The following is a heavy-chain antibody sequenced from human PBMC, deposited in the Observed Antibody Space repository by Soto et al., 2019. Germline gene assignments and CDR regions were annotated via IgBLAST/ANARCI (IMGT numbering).Heavy chain of an antibody. CDR2: IYYSGST. Sequence: QLQLQESGPGLVKSSETLSLTCTLSGDSIRNINYYWGWIRQPPGKGLEWIGSIYYSGSTYYNPYIKSRVAMSPDTSKNDFSLTLSSVTAADTAVYYCARCRGYCSGMSCFCSFDPWGKGTLVSVSS. D-gene: IGHD2-15*01. CDR3: ARCRGYCSGMSCFCSFDP. V-gene: IGHV4-39*02. J-gene: IGHJ5*02. CDR1: GDSIRNINYY.